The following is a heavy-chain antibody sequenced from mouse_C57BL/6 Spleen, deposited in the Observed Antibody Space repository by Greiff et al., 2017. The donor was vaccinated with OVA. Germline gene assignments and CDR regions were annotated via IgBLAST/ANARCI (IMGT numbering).Heavy chain of an antibody. Sequence: EVQRVESGGDLVKPGGSLKLSCAASGFTFSSYGMSWVRQTPDKRLEWVATISSGGSYTYYPDSVKGRFTISRDNAKNTLYLQMSSLKSEDTAMYYCARGYYGSSPDWYFDVWGTGTTVTVSS. V-gene: IGHV5-6*01. D-gene: IGHD1-1*01. CDR2: ISSGGSYT. CDR1: GFTFSSYG. J-gene: IGHJ1*03. CDR3: ARGYYGSSPDWYFDV.